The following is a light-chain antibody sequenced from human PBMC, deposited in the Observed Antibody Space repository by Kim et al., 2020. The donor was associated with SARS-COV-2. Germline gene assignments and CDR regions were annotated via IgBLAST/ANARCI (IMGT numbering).Light chain of an antibody. J-gene: IGKJ2*01. CDR2: GAS. CDR1: QSVSSRY. CDR3: QQYGGSPPRLT. Sequence: EVVLTQSPGTLSLSPGETATLSCRAGQSVSSRYLAWYRHKPGQAPRLLIYGASSRATGIPDRISGSGSGTDFTLTISRVEPEDFAVYYCQQYGGSPPRLTFGQGTKLDI. V-gene: IGKV3-20*01.